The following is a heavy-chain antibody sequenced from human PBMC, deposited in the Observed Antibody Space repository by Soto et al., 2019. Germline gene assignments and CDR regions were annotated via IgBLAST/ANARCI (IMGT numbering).Heavy chain of an antibody. D-gene: IGHD3-10*01. Sequence: GGSLRLSCAASGFTFSSYGMHWVRQAPGKGLEWVAVIWYDGSNKYYADSVKGRFTISRDNSKNTLYLQMNSLRAEDTAVYYCARDWLGFEIYYYYGMDVWGQGTTVTVSS. CDR1: GFTFSSYG. CDR3: ARDWLGFEIYYYYGMDV. V-gene: IGHV3-33*01. J-gene: IGHJ6*02. CDR2: IWYDGSNK.